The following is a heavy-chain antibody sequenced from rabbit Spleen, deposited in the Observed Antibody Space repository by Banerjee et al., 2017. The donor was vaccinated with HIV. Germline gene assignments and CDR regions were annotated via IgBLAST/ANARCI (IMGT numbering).Heavy chain of an antibody. Sequence: QEQLVESGGGLVQPGGSLKLSCTASGFSFSNKAVMCWVRQAPGKGLEWIAYIDPVSGITDYANWVNGRFSISRENAKNTVFQKMTRRTAEDTANYFCAREGTGGSYFDLWGPGTLVTVS. V-gene: IGHV1S47*01. CDR1: GFSFSNKA. D-gene: IGHD8-1*01. CDR2: IDPVSGIT. CDR3: AREGTGGSYFDL. J-gene: IGHJ4*01.